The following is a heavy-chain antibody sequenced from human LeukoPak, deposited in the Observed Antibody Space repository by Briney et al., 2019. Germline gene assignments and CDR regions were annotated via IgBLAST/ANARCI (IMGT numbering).Heavy chain of an antibody. V-gene: IGHV3-7*05. CDR2: IKKDGSEN. CDR1: GFTFSSYW. D-gene: IGHD6-19*01. J-gene: IGHJ4*02. CDR3: ARLRSVAGYDY. Sequence: PGGSLRLSCAASGFTFSSYWMTWVRQAPGKGLEWVANIKKDGSENYYVDSVKGRFTVSRDNAKNSLYLQMSSLRAEDTAVYYCARLRSVAGYDYWGQGTLVTVSS.